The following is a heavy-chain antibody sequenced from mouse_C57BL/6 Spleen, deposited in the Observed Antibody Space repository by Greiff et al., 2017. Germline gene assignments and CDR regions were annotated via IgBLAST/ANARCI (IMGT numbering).Heavy chain of an antibody. J-gene: IGHJ3*01. CDR3: ARDISGQLWFAY. CDR1: GYTFTSYW. D-gene: IGHD3-2*02. V-gene: IGHV1-53*01. CDR2: INPSNGGT. Sequence: QVQLQQPGTELVKPGASVKLSCKASGYTFTSYWMHWVKQRPGQGLEWIGNINPSNGGTNYNEKFKSKATLTVDKSSSTAYMQLSSLTSEHSAVYYCARDISGQLWFAYWGQGTLVTVSA.